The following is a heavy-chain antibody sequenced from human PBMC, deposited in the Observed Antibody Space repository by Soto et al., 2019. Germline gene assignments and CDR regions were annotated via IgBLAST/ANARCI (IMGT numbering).Heavy chain of an antibody. CDR1: GGSISSFY. J-gene: IGHJ6*02. Sequence: PSETLCLPCTVSGGSISSFYWSRIRQPPGKGLEWIGYIYYSGSTNYNPSLKSRVTISVDTSKNQFSLKLSSVTAADTAVYYCARALLGYCSSTSCYMGLYGMDVWGQGTTVTVSS. D-gene: IGHD2-2*02. V-gene: IGHV4-59*01. CDR2: IYYSGST. CDR3: ARALLGYCSSTSCYMGLYGMDV.